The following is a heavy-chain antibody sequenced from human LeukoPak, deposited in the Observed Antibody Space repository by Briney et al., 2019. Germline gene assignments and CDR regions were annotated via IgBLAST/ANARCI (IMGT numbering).Heavy chain of an antibody. D-gene: IGHD3-22*01. CDR3: VKVGWYDSSGYSVWGYFDY. CDR1: GFTFSSYA. V-gene: IGHV3-64D*06. CDR2: ISSNGGST. J-gene: IGHJ4*02. Sequence: PGGSLRLSCAASGFTFSSYAMHWVRQAPGKGLEYVSAISSNGGSTYYADSVKGRFTISRDNSKNTLYLQMSSLRAEDTAVYYCVKVGWYDSSGYSVWGYFDYWGQGTLVTVSS.